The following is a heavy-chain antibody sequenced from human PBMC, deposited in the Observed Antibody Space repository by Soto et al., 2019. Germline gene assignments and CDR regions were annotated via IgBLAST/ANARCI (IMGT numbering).Heavy chain of an antibody. D-gene: IGHD4-17*01. V-gene: IGHV4-31*03. CDR1: GGSISSGGYY. J-gene: IGHJ5*02. Sequence: SSATLSLTCTVSGGSISSGGYYWSWIRQHPGKGLEWIGYIYYSGSTYYNPSLKSRVTISVDTSKNQFSLKLSSVTAADTAVYYCARGTTVVTSNWFDPWGQGTLVTVSS. CDR3: ARGTTVVTSNWFDP. CDR2: IYYSGST.